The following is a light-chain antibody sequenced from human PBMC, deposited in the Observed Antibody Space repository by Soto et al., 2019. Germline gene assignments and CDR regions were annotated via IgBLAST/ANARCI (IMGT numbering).Light chain of an antibody. J-gene: IGKJ1*01. CDR1: QSITTW. CDR3: QQYNGYSRT. CDR2: DAS. V-gene: IGKV1-5*01. Sequence: DIQMTQSPSTLSASVGDRVTITCRASQSITTWLAWYQQKPGKAPKLLISDASSLKSGVPSRFSGSGSATEFTLTISNLQPDDFATYYCQQYNGYSRTFGQGTRVEIK.